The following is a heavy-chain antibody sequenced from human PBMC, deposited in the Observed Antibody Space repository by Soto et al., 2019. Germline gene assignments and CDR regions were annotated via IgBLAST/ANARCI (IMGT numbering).Heavy chain of an antibody. V-gene: IGHV3-53*02. CDR1: GFTVSSNY. CDR2: IYSGGST. D-gene: IGHD1-26*01. Sequence: EVQLVETGGGLIQPGGSLRLSCAASGFTVSSNYMSWVRQAPGKGLEWVSVIYSGGSTYYAASVKGRFTISRDNSNNTLYLQMTRVRAADTAVYYCASRNYYSDDYWGRVNLAAVGS. CDR3: ASRNYYSDDY. J-gene: IGHJ4*02.